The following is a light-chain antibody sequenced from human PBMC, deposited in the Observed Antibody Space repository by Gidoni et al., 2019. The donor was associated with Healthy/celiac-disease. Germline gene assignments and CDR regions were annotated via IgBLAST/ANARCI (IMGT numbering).Light chain of an antibody. Sequence: AIPLTQSPSSVSASTGDRVTITCRASQSINSYLAWYQQKPGKAPKLLIYAASTLQSGVPSRFSGSGSGTDFTLTISCLQSEDFATYYCQQYYSYPRTFGQGTKVEIK. CDR3: QQYYSYPRT. CDR2: AAS. V-gene: IGKV1-8*01. J-gene: IGKJ1*01. CDR1: QSINSY.